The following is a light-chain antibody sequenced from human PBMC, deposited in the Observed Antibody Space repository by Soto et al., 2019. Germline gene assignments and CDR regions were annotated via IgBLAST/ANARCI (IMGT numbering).Light chain of an antibody. CDR1: QGIATD. J-gene: IGKJ1*01. V-gene: IGKV1-6*01. CDR3: LQDYDYPRT. Sequence: IQMTQSPSSLSASVGDRVTITCQASQGIATDLGWYQQKPVKAPDLLIFCASGLRGGVPSRFSGSGSVSQVILPITSMQAEDFATDYCLQDYDYPRTFGQGTKVDIK. CDR2: CAS.